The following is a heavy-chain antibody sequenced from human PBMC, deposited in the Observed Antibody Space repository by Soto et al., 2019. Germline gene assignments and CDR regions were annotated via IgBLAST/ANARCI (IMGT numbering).Heavy chain of an antibody. V-gene: IGHV4-30-4*01. Sequence: NPSETLSLTCSVSGDSISSAYYFWTWIRQSPGKGLEWMGYIFHSGTTYYNPSLKGRLLISIENSKNQFSLRLTSVTAADSAVYFCASEPYLPKARNDFGGLGTMVTVYS. CDR3: ASEPYLPKARNDF. CDR1: GDSISSAYYF. J-gene: IGHJ4*02. CDR2: IFHSGTT.